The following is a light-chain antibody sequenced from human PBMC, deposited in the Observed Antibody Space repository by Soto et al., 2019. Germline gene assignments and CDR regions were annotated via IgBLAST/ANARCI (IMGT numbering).Light chain of an antibody. CDR1: QGISTY. V-gene: IGKV1-39*01. CDR2: DAS. J-gene: IGKJ2*01. CDR3: QQSYRTPYT. Sequence: DIQMTQSPSSLSASVGDRVTITCRASQGISTYLVGYQQRQGRAPKLLIYDASSLLSGVPSRFSDSGSGTDFTLTISSLQPEDFATYYCQQSYRTPYTFGQGTKLETK.